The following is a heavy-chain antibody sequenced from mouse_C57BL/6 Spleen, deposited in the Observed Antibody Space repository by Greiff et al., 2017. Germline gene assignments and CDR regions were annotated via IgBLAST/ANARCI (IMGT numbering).Heavy chain of an antibody. D-gene: IGHD3-2*02. CDR2: IRSKSSNYAT. CDR3: VRDRDSSGVFDY. CDR1: GFTFNTYA. J-gene: IGHJ2*01. Sequence: DVQLVESGGGLVQPKGSLKLSCAASGFTFNTYAMHWVRQAPGKGLEWVARIRSKSSNYATYYADSVKDRFTISRDDSQSMLYLQMNNLKTEDTAMYCCVRDRDSSGVFDYWGQGTTLTVSS. V-gene: IGHV10-3*01.